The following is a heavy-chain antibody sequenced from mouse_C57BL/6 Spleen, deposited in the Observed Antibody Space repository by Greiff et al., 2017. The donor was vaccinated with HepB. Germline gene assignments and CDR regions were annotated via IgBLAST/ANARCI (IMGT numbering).Heavy chain of an antibody. CDR3: ARPYYYGSSSAWFAY. CDR1: GFTFSSYA. CDR2: ISAGGSYT. Sequence: EVQRVESGGGLVKPGGSLKLSCAASGFTFSSYAMSWVRQTPEKRLEWVATISAGGSYTYYPDNVKGRFTISRDNAKNNLYLQMSHLKSEDTAMYYCARPYYYGSSSAWFAYWGQGTLVTVSA. J-gene: IGHJ3*01. D-gene: IGHD1-1*01. V-gene: IGHV5-4*01.